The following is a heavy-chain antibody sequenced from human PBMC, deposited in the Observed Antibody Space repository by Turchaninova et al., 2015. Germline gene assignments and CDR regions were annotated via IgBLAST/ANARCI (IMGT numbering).Heavy chain of an antibody. D-gene: IGHD5-18*01. CDR1: GASFSGYY. Sequence: QVQLQQWGAGLLKPSETLSLTCAVYGASFSGYYWSWIRQPPGKGLEWIGEINHSGSTNYNPSLKSRVTLSVDTAKNQFSLKLSSVTAADTAVYYCASNSSWGQGTLVTVSS. V-gene: IGHV4-34*01. CDR3: ASNSS. J-gene: IGHJ5*02. CDR2: INHSGST.